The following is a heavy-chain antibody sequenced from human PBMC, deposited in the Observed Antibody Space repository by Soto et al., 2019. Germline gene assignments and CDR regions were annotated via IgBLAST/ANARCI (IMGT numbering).Heavy chain of an antibody. D-gene: IGHD3-16*01. V-gene: IGHV3-33*01. Sequence: QVPLVESGGGVVQPGTSLRLSCAASGLTFSTYDMHWVRQAPGKGLEWVALIWSDGSRTFYADSVKGRFTISRDKSKNTMYLQLHSRRAEDTAVYYCAGEPKGGAYDMDVWGQGTTVTVSS. CDR3: AGEPKGGAYDMDV. CDR2: IWSDGSRT. J-gene: IGHJ6*02. CDR1: GLTFSTYD.